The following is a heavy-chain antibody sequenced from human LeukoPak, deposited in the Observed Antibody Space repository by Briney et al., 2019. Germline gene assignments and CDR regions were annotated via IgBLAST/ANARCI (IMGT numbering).Heavy chain of an antibody. J-gene: IGHJ4*02. D-gene: IGHD3-22*01. CDR2: IWYDGSNK. CDR1: GLTFSSYG. Sequence: PGGSLRLSCAASGLTFSSYGMHWVRQAPGKGLEWVAVIWYDGSNKYYADSVKGRFTISRDNSKNTLYLQMNSLRAEDTAVYYCARDHYYDSSGYDYWGQGTLVTVSS. V-gene: IGHV3-33*01. CDR3: ARDHYYDSSGYDY.